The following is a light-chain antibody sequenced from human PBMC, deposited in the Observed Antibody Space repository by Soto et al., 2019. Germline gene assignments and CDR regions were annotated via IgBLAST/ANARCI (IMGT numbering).Light chain of an antibody. V-gene: IGKV1-5*01. J-gene: IGKJ2*01. CDR2: EAS. Sequence: DIQMTQSPSILSASVGDRVTITCRASQSVSDWLAWYQQKPGKAPKRLIFEASTLAGGVPSRFSGSGSGTEFTLTITSLQPDDLAIYYCQHYDSHRGSFGQGTKLEIK. CDR1: QSVSDW. CDR3: QHYDSHRGS.